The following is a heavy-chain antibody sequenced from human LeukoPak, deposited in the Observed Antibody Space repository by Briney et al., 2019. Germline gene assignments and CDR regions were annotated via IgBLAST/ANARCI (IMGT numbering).Heavy chain of an antibody. CDR3: ARGSDYYDSSGRVGGFDY. V-gene: IGHV4-31*03. CDR1: GGSINSGGYY. CDR2: ISHSGST. Sequence: PSETLSLTCTVSGGSINSGGYYRSWIRQHPGKGLEWIGYISHSGSTSYNPSLKSRVTISVDTSNNEFSLRLTSVTAADTAVYYCARGSDYYDSSGRVGGFDYWGQGTLVTVSS. J-gene: IGHJ4*02. D-gene: IGHD3-22*01.